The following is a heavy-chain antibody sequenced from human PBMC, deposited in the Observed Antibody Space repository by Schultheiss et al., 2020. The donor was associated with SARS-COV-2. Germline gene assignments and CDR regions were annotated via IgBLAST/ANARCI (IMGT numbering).Heavy chain of an antibody. CDR2: IFYSGST. CDR1: GGSISSYY. Sequence: SETLSLTCTVSGGSISSYYWSWIRQPPGKGLEWIGYIFYSGSTNYNPSLKSRVTMSVDTSKNQFSLKLSSVTAADTAVYYCARVAAAGTEDIWGQGTMVTVSS. CDR3: ARVAAAGTEDI. J-gene: IGHJ3*02. D-gene: IGHD6-13*01. V-gene: IGHV4-59*01.